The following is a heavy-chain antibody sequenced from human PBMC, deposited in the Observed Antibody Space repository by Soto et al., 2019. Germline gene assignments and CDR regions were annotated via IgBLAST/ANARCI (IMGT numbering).Heavy chain of an antibody. J-gene: IGHJ4*02. D-gene: IGHD1-26*01. CDR1: GFTFSTYG. CDR2: IWYDGSHK. Sequence: QVQLVESGGGVVQPGRSLRLSCAASGFTFSTYGMHWLRQAPGTGLEWVAVIWYDGSHKDYADSVKGRFTISRDNSKNTLYLQMNSLRVEDTGVYYCARAVGPFDYWGQGTLVAVSS. V-gene: IGHV3-33*01. CDR3: ARAVGPFDY.